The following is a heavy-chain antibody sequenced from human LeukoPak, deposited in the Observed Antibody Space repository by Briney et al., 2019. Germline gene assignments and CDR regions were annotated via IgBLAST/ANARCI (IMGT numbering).Heavy chain of an antibody. CDR3: AREGPGEYFDY. V-gene: IGHV3-7*01. CDR2: INQDGSEK. D-gene: IGHD3-10*01. CDR1: GFTFSSYW. Sequence: GGSLRLSCAASGFTFSSYWMNWVRQAPGKGLEWVANINQDGSEKYYVDSVKGRFTISRDNGKNSLYLRLNSLRAEDTAVYYCAREGPGEYFDYWGQGTLVTVSS. J-gene: IGHJ4*02.